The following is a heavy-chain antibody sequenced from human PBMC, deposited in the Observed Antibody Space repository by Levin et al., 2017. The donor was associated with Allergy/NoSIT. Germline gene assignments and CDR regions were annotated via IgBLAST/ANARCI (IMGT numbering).Heavy chain of an antibody. CDR2: INHSGST. V-gene: IGHV4-34*01. CDR3: ARVRLTYSSSWYGVGSWFDP. D-gene: IGHD6-13*01. J-gene: IGHJ5*02. CDR1: GGSFSGYY. Sequence: SQTLSLTCAVYGGSFSGYYWSWIRQPPGKGLEWIGEINHSGSTNYNPSLKSRVTISVDTSKNQFSLKLSSVTAADTAVYYCARVRLTYSSSWYGVGSWFDPWGQGTLVTVSS.